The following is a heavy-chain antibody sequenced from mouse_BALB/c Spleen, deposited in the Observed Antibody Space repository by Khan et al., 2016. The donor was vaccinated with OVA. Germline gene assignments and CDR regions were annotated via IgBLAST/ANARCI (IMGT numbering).Heavy chain of an antibody. CDR3: ARKNYYGFAMDY. V-gene: IGHV3-2*02. J-gene: IGHJ4*01. Sequence: EVQLLETGPGLVKPSQSLSLTCTVTGYSITSDYAWDWIRQFPGNKLEWMGYISYGGSTSYNPSLKSRISITRDTSKNQFFLQLNSVTTEDTATNYCARKNYYGFAMDYLGQGTSVTVSS. D-gene: IGHD1-1*01. CDR1: GYSITSDYA. CDR2: ISYGGST.